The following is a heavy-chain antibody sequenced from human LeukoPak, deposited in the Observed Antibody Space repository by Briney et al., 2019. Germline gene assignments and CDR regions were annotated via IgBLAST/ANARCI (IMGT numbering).Heavy chain of an antibody. CDR3: AKDPSWSGYFDY. CDR1: GFTFSSYA. CDR2: ISGSGGKT. Sequence: GGSLRLSCAASGFTFSSYAMSWVRQAPGKGLEWVSAISGSGGKTYYADSVKGRFTISRDNSKNTLYLQMNSLRAEDTAVYYCAKDPSWSGYFDYWGQGTLVTVSS. J-gene: IGHJ4*02. D-gene: IGHD6-13*01. V-gene: IGHV3-23*01.